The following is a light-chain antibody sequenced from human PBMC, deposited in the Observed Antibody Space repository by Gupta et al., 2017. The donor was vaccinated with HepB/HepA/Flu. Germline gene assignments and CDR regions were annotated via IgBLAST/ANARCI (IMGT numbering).Light chain of an antibody. CDR1: QTVSSTY. Sequence: EIVLTQSPGTLSLSPGERATLSCRASQTVSSTYLAWYQQKPGQAPRLLIYGASNRATGIPDRFSGSGSGTDFTLTISRLEPEDFAVYYCQEYGSSPTLTFGHGTKVEIK. V-gene: IGKV3-20*01. J-gene: IGKJ3*01. CDR2: GAS. CDR3: QEYGSSPTLT.